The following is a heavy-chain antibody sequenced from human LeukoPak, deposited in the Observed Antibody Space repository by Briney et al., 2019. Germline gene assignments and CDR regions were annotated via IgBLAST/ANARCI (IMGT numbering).Heavy chain of an antibody. CDR1: GFTFSSYW. CDR3: ARDGVLMVYAILDY. Sequence: GGSLRLSCAASGFTFSSYWMSWVRQAPGKGLEGVANIKQDGSEKYDVDSVKGRFTISRDNAKNSLYLQMNSLRAEDTAVYYCARDGVLMVYAILDYWGQGTLVTVSS. J-gene: IGHJ4*02. D-gene: IGHD2-8*01. CDR2: IKQDGSEK. V-gene: IGHV3-7*01.